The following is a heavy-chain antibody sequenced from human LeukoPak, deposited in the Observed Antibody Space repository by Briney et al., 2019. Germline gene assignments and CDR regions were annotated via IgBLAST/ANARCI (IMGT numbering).Heavy chain of an antibody. CDR1: AFPFSTYV. CDR2: ISGDGART. CDR3: AKGGLTTPLHY. V-gene: IGHV3-23*01. Sequence: GGSLRLSCAASAFPFSTYVMSWVRQAPGGGLEWISSISGDGARTYYTNSVKGRLTISRDNPKNTLFLQVNSLRVEDTAVYYCAKGGLTTPLHYWGRGTLVTVSS. D-gene: IGHD1-14*01. J-gene: IGHJ4*02.